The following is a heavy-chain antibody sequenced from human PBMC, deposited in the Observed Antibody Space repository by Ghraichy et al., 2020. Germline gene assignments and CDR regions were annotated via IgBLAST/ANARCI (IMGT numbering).Heavy chain of an antibody. CDR1: GFTFSSYA. V-gene: IGHV3-23*01. D-gene: IGHD5-18*01. CDR3: AKTGGFGFTAMVDY. CDR2: ISGSGGST. J-gene: IGHJ4*02. Sequence: GGSLRLSCATSGFTFSSYAMSWVRQAPGKGLEWVSAISGSGGSTYYADSVKGRFTISRDNSKNTLYLQMNSLRAEDTAVYYCAKTGGFGFTAMVDYWGQGTLVTVSS.